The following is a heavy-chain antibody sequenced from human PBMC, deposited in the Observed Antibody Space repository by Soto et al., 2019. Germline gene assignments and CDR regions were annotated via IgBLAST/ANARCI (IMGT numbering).Heavy chain of an antibody. CDR2: INPNSGGT. D-gene: IGHD2-15*01. CDR3: ASHRGGPLVGPPVVAPTRAYHGMDV. J-gene: IGHJ6*02. Sequence: ASVKVSCKASGYTFTGYYMHWVRQAPGQGLEWMGWINPNSGGTNYAQKFQGWVTMTRDTSISTAYMELSRLRSDDTDVYYCASHRGGPLVGPPVVAPTRAYHGMDVWGQGTTVTVSS. V-gene: IGHV1-2*04. CDR1: GYTFTGYY.